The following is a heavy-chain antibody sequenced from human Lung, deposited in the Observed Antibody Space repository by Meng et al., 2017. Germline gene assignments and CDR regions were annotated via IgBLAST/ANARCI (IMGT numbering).Heavy chain of an antibody. Sequence: EVQPVEAGGGLVQRGVSLILSCAASGFTFSTYWMHWARQAPGKGLVWVSHINTDGSSTNYADSVKGRFTISRDNAKNTLYLQMNSLRAEDTAVYYCGRSDGYIRDWGQGTLVTVSS. J-gene: IGHJ4*02. CDR2: INTDGSST. D-gene: IGHD5-24*01. CDR1: GFTFSTYW. CDR3: GRSDGYIRD. V-gene: IGHV3-74*01.